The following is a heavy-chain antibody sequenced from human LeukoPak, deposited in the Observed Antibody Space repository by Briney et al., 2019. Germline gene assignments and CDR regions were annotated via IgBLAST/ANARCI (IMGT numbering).Heavy chain of an antibody. Sequence: SETLSLTCAVYGGSFSGYYWTWIRQPPGKGLEWIGEINHSGTTNYNPSLKSRVTISVDTSKNQFSLKLRSVTAADTAVYYCARGEITMAYYGMDVWGRGTPVTVSS. D-gene: IGHD3-10*01. V-gene: IGHV4-34*01. CDR3: ARGEITMAYYGMDV. CDR1: GGSFSGYY. CDR2: INHSGTT. J-gene: IGHJ6*04.